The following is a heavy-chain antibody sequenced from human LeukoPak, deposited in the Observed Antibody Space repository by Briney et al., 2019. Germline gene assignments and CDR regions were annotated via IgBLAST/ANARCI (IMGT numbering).Heavy chain of an antibody. J-gene: IGHJ5*02. CDR2: ISYSGS. CDR3: AGGYGSGSYSA. CDR1: GFTLDDYY. V-gene: IGHV3-11*01. D-gene: IGHD3-10*01. Sequence: GGSLRLSCAASGFTLDDYYMSWIRQAPGKGLGWVSYISYSGSSYADSVKGRFTISRDNAENSLYLQMNSLRVEDTALYYCAGGYGSGSYSAWGQGTLVTVSS.